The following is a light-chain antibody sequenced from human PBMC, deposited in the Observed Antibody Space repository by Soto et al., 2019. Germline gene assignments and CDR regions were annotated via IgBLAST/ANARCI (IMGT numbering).Light chain of an antibody. CDR3: QQYDKCPRT. CDR2: GAS. J-gene: IGKJ1*01. V-gene: IGKV3-15*01. CDR1: QSLTTN. Sequence: EIVMTQSPATLSASPWERVTLSSRASQSLTTNLAWYQHKPGQSPRLLIYGASARATGIPDRFSGSGSGTEFTLTISSLQSEDFAAYYCQQYDKCPRTFGQGTKVDIK.